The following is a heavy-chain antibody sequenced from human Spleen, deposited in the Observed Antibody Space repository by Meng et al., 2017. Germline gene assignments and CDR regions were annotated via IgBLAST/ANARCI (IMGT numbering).Heavy chain of an antibody. V-gene: IGHV1-2*06. Sequence: QVDLVQSGAEVKKPGASVKVSCKASGYTFPDYWLHWVRRAPGQGLEWMGRIDPKSGDTQYAQRFQGRVTMTGDTSISTAYMELSGLRSDDTAMYYCARDEDISAAGKLFGDYWGQGTLVTVSS. CDR3: ARDEDISAAGKLFGDY. CDR1: GYTFPDYW. CDR2: IDPKSGDT. J-gene: IGHJ4*02. D-gene: IGHD6-13*01.